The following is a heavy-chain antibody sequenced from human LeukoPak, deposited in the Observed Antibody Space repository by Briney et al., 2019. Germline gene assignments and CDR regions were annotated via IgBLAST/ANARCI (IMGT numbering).Heavy chain of an antibody. CDR2: ISGSGGST. V-gene: IGHV3-23*01. CDR3: ARRLGYSFDY. CDR1: RFTFSSYA. J-gene: IGHJ4*02. Sequence: SGGSLRLSCSASRFTFSSYAMGWVRQAPGKGLEWVSGISGSGGSTYYADSVKGRFTISRDNSKNTLYLQMNSLRAEDTAVYYCARRLGYSFDYWGQGTLVTVSS. D-gene: IGHD3-22*01.